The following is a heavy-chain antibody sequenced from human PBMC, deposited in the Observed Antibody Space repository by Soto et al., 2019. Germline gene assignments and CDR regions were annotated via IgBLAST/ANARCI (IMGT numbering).Heavy chain of an antibody. V-gene: IGHV1-18*01. D-gene: IGHD4-17*01. CDR3: ARDTSAGDYEA. CDR1: GYTFTSYG. J-gene: IGHJ5*02. CDR2: ISAYNGNT. Sequence: ASVRVSCKASGYTFTSYGISWVRQAPGQGLEWMGWISAYNGNTNYAQKLQGRVTMATDTSTSTAYMELRSLRSDDTAVYYCARDTSAGDYEAWGQGTLVTVSS.